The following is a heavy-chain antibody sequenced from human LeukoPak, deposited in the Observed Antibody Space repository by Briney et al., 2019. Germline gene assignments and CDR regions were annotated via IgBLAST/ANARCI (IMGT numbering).Heavy chain of an antibody. D-gene: IGHD6-19*01. CDR2: MNPNSGNT. CDR1: GYTFTSYD. J-gene: IGHJ1*01. CDR3: TRGHSAD. V-gene: IGHV1-8*01. Sequence: AASVKVSCKASGYTFTSYDITWVRQATGQGLEWMGWMNPNSGNTGYAQKCQGRVTMTRNTSISTAYMDLSSLRSEDTAVYYCTRGHSADWGQGTLVTVSS.